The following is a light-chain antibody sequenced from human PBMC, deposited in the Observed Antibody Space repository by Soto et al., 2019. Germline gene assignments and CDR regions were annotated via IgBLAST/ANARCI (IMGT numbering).Light chain of an antibody. CDR1: QGISSY. J-gene: IGKJ1*01. Sequence: AIRMTQSPSSLSASPGDRVTITCRASQGISSYLAWYQQKPGKAPKLLIYAASTLQSGVPSRFSGSGSGTDFTLTISCLQSEACANYYCQQYYSYWTFGQGTKVDIK. CDR3: QQYYSYWT. CDR2: AAS. V-gene: IGKV1-8*01.